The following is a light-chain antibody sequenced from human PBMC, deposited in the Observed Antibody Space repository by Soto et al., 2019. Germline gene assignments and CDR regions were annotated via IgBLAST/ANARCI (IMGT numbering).Light chain of an antibody. CDR3: AAWDDSLRGRV. CDR1: SSNIGSNP. V-gene: IGLV1-44*01. J-gene: IGLJ2*01. Sequence: QSVLTQPPSASGTPGQRVTISCSGSSSNIGSNPVSWYQQLPGTAPKSLIYSDNQRPSGVPDRISGSRSGTSAXLAISGLQSEDEAEYYCAAWDDSLRGRVFGGGTQLTVL. CDR2: SDN.